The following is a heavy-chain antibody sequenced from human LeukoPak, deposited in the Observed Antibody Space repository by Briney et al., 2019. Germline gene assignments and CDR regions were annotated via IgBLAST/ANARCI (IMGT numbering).Heavy chain of an antibody. CDR1: GGSFSGYY. D-gene: IGHD3-3*01. V-gene: IGHV4-34*01. CDR2: INHSGST. Sequence: KPSETLSLTCAVYGGSFSGYYWSWIRQPPGKGLEWIGEINHSGSTNYNPSLKSRVTISVDTSKNQFSLKLSSVTAADTAVYYCARALPTVVLRFLEWLPDYFDYWGQGTLVTVSS. CDR3: ARALPTVVLRFLEWLPDYFDY. J-gene: IGHJ4*02.